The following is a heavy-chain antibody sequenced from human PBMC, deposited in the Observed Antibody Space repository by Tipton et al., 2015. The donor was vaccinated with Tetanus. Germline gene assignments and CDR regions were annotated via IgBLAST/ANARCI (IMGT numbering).Heavy chain of an antibody. CDR1: GYIFSNYA. D-gene: IGHD1-14*01. Sequence: SLRLSCAASGYIFSNYAMTWVRQAPGKGLEWVSTISDSSDATYYADSVEGRFTISRDNSKNTLYLQMDSLRADDTAVYYCEAQRTSEDLWGQGTLVTASS. V-gene: IGHV3-23*01. J-gene: IGHJ5*02. CDR2: ISDSSDAT. CDR3: EAQRTSEDL.